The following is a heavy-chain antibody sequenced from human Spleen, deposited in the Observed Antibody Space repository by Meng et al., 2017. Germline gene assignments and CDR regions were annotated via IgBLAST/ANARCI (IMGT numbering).Heavy chain of an antibody. V-gene: IGHV1-2*06. CDR1: GYTFTGYH. D-gene: IGHD6-13*01. J-gene: IGHJ4*02. Sequence: QVQVVQSGAEVKKPGASVKVSCKTSGYTFTGYHIHWVRQAPGQGLEWMGRINPNSDDTNYAQKFQGRVTMTRDTSISTAYMELSRLRSDDTAVYYCARDEDISAAGKLFGDYWGQGTLVTVSS. CDR3: ARDEDISAAGKLFGDY. CDR2: INPNSDDT.